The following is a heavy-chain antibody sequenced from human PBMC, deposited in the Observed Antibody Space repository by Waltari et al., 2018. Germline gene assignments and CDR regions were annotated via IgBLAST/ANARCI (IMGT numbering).Heavy chain of an antibody. J-gene: IGHJ4*02. CDR1: GGSFSGYY. Sequence: QVQLQQWGAGLLKPSETLSLTCAVYGGSFSGYYWSWIRQPPRQGLEWIWEINHSGSTNYNPSLKSRVTISVDTSKNQFSLKLSSVTAADTAVYYCATSGGTYCGGDCWYYFDYWGQGTLVTVSS. V-gene: IGHV4-34*01. CDR3: ATSGGTYCGGDCWYYFDY. CDR2: INHSGST. D-gene: IGHD2-21*02.